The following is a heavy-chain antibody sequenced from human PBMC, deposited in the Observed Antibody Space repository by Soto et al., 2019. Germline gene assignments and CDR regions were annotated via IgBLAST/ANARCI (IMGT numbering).Heavy chain of an antibody. CDR2: ISSSSSYI. CDR3: ARVPLEVYYDSSGYYSRSYYYYGMDV. CDR1: GFTFSSYS. V-gene: IGHV3-21*01. D-gene: IGHD3-22*01. J-gene: IGHJ6*02. Sequence: GGSLRLSCAASGFTFSSYSMNWVRQAPGKGLEWVSSISSSSSYIYYADSVKGRFTISRDNAKNSLYLQMNSLRAEDTAVYYCARVPLEVYYDSSGYYSRSYYYYGMDVWGQGTTVTVSS.